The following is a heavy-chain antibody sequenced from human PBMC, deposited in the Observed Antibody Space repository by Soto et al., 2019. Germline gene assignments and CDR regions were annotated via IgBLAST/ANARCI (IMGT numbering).Heavy chain of an antibody. CDR3: ARETLLRF. CDR1: GFTFSAYS. J-gene: IGHJ4*02. D-gene: IGHD3-10*01. CDR2: IISSSSTV. V-gene: IGHV3-48*01. Sequence: GGSLRLSCAASGFTFSAYSMNWVRQAPGKGLEWVSYIISSSSTVYYADSVKGRFTISRDNANNSLYLQMNSLRAEDTAVYFCARETLLRFWGQGTLVTVSS.